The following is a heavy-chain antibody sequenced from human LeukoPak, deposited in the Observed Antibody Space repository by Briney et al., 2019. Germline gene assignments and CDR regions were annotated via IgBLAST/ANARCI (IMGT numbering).Heavy chain of an antibody. Sequence: GGSLRLSCAASGFTFSRFSMHWVRQVLGKGLVWVSRISADGSSTNYADSVKGRFTISRDNSENTVYLQMNSLRVEDTAIYYCAKDRSSGGSCYNYWGRGTQVTVSS. CDR3: AKDRSSGGSCYNY. V-gene: IGHV3-74*01. CDR1: GFTFSRFS. D-gene: IGHD2-15*01. J-gene: IGHJ4*02. CDR2: ISADGSST.